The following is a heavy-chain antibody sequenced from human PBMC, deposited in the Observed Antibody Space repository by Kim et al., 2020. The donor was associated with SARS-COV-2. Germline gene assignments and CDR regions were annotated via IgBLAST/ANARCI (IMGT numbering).Heavy chain of an antibody. Sequence: SETLSLTCTVSGGSISSGGYYWSWIRQHPGKGLEWIGYLYYSGSTYYNPSLKSRVTISVDTSKNQFSLKLSSVTAADTAVYYCALSIAAAGTNLYYFEYWGQGTLVNVSS. CDR3: ALSIAAAGTNLYYFEY. CDR1: GGSISSGGYY. J-gene: IGHJ4*02. CDR2: LYYSGST. V-gene: IGHV4-31*03. D-gene: IGHD6-13*01.